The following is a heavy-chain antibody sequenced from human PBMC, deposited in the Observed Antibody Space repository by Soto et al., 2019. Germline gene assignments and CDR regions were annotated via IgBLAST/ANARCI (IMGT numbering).Heavy chain of an antibody. CDR3: AREEGISDWHAFDY. V-gene: IGHV1-18*04. CDR1: GYTFTDYG. CDR2: ISTYNGNT. J-gene: IGHJ4*02. Sequence: GASLKVSCKASGYTFTDYGISWVRQAPGRGLEWMGWISTYNGNTIYAQKIQGRVTMTTDTSTSTAYVELRSLRSDDTAVYYCAREEGISDWHAFDYWGQGTLVTVSS. D-gene: IGHD6-19*01.